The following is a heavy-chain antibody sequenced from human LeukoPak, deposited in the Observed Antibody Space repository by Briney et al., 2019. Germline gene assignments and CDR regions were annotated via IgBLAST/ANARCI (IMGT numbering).Heavy chain of an antibody. V-gene: IGHV4-39*07. CDR1: GGSISSSSYY. Sequence: SETLSLTRTVSGGSISSSSYYWGWIRQPPGKGLEWIGSIYYSGSTYYNPSLKSRVTISVDTSKNQFSLKLSSVTAADTAVYYCARSFSLWFVGNAFDIWGQGTMVTVSS. D-gene: IGHD3-10*01. CDR3: ARSFSLWFVGNAFDI. J-gene: IGHJ3*02. CDR2: IYYSGST.